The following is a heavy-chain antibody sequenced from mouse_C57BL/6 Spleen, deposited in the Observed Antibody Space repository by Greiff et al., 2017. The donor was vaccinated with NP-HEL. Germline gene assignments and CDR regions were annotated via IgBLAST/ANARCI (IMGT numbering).Heavy chain of an antibody. CDR3: ARSIYYDYGGYFDV. J-gene: IGHJ1*03. CDR1: GYTFTSYW. Sequence: QVQLQQPGAELVMPGASVKLSCKASGYTFTSYWMHWVKQRPGQGLEWIGEIDPSDSYTNYNQKFKGKSTLTVDKSSSTADMQLSSLTSEDSAVYYCARSIYYDYGGYFDVWGTGTTVTVSS. V-gene: IGHV1-69*01. CDR2: IDPSDSYT. D-gene: IGHD2-4*01.